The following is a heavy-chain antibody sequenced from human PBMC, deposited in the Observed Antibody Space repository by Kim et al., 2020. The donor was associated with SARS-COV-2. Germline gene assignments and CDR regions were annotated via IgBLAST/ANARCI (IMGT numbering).Heavy chain of an antibody. CDR1: GGSISSGDYF. J-gene: IGHJ6*02. D-gene: IGHD3-10*01. CDR2: VYYSGST. V-gene: IGHV4-30-4*01. Sequence: SETLSLTCTVSGGSISSGDYFWSWIRQPPGKGLEWIGYVYYSGSTYYNPSLKSRVSISIDTSKNQFSLKLTSVTAADSAVYYCGRVIAGSEIWDWGQGTTVTVSS. CDR3: GRVIAGSEIWD.